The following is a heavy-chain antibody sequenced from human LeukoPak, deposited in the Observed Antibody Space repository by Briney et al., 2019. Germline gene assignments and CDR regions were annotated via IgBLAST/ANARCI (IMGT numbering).Heavy chain of an antibody. V-gene: IGHV1-2*02. CDR2: INPNSGGT. CDR3: ARDSYDSSGYYYYYYYYMDV. Sequence: GASVKVSCKASGYTFTGYYMHWVRQAPGQGLEWMGWINPNSGGTNYAQKFQGRVTMTRDTSISTAYMELSRLRSDDTAVYYCARDSYDSSGYYYYYYYYMDVWGKGTTVTVSS. CDR1: GYTFTGYY. D-gene: IGHD3-22*01. J-gene: IGHJ6*03.